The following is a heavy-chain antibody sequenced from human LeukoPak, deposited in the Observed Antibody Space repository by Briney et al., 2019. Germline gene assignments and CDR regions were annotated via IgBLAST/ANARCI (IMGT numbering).Heavy chain of an antibody. CDR3: ARGSYDSPDY. CDR2: IRSTGSSI. D-gene: IGHD3-22*01. CDR1: GFTFSSYA. J-gene: IGHJ4*02. V-gene: IGHV3-48*04. Sequence: PGGSLRLSCAASGFTFSSYAMHWVRQAPGKGLEWVSYIRSTGSSIYYADSVKGRFTISRDNVKKSLYLQMNSLRAEDTAVYYCARGSYDSPDYWGQGTLVTVSS.